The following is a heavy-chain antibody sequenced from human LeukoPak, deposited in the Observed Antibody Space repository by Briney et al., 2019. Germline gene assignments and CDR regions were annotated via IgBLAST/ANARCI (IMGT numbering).Heavy chain of an antibody. Sequence: ASVKVSCKASGYTFTRYDISWVRQAPGQGLEWMGWISTYNGNTNYAQKLQGRVTMTTDTSTSTAYVELRSLRSDDTAVYYCAIPVMTTVTSDYYYYGMDVWGQGTTVTVSS. CDR3: AIPVMTTVTSDYYYYGMDV. CDR2: ISTYNGNT. J-gene: IGHJ6*02. CDR1: GYTFTRYD. V-gene: IGHV1-18*01. D-gene: IGHD4-17*01.